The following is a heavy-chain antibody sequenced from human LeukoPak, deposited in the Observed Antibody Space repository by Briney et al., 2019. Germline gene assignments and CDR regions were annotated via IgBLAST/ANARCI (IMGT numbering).Heavy chain of an antibody. Sequence: PGGSLRLSCAASGFTFSTYSMNWVRQAPGKGLEWVSYISSSSSTIYYADSVKGRFTISRDNAKNSLYLQMNSLRAEDTAVYYCARTSGYGSPRSLDYWGQGTLVTVSP. CDR3: ARTSGYGSPRSLDY. CDR1: GFTFSTYS. J-gene: IGHJ4*02. CDR2: ISSSSSTI. D-gene: IGHD5-12*01. V-gene: IGHV3-48*01.